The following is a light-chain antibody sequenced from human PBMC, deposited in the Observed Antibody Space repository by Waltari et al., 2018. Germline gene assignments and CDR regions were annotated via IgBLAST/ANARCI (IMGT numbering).Light chain of an antibody. J-gene: IGKJ5*01. CDR2: LAS. V-gene: IGKV2-28*01. CDR3: MEALQSVT. CDR1: QSLLHSNGYNY. Sequence: DIVMTQSQLSLPVTPGEPASISCRSSQSLLHSNGYNYLDWYLQKPGQSPQILIYLASNRASGVPDRFSGSGSGTDFTLKISRVEAEDAGVYYCMEALQSVTFGQGTRLEIK.